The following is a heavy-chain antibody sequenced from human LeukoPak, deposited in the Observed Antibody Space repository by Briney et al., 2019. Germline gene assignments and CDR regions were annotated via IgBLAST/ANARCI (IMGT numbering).Heavy chain of an antibody. J-gene: IGHJ1*01. Sequence: GGSLRLSCAASGFTFSSYAMSWVRQAPGKGPEWVSGISASGGSTYYADSVKGRFTISRDNSKNTLYLQMNSLRAEDTAVYYCAKRGANSGYDEWGQGTLVTVSS. V-gene: IGHV3-23*01. D-gene: IGHD5-12*01. CDR2: ISASGGST. CDR3: AKRGANSGYDE. CDR1: GFTFSSYA.